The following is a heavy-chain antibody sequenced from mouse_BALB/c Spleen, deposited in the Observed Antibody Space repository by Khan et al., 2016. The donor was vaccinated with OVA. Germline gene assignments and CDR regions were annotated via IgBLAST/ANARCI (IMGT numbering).Heavy chain of an antibody. Sequence: QVQLQQSGAELARPGASVKLSCKASGYTFTDYYINWVKQRTGQGLEWIGEIYPGSGNTYYNEKFKDKATLTADKSSSTAFMQLNSLTCEDSSVYFCARSGIGSFAYWGQGTLVTVSA. CDR2: IYPGSGNT. J-gene: IGHJ3*01. D-gene: IGHD2-2*01. V-gene: IGHV1-77*01. CDR1: GYTFTDYY. CDR3: ARSGIGSFAY.